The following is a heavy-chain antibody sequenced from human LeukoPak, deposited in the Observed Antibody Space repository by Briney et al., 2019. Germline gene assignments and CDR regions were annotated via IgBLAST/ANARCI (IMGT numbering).Heavy chain of an antibody. CDR2: INAGNGNT. J-gene: IGHJ4*02. D-gene: IGHD3-22*01. V-gene: IGHV1-3*01. CDR3: ARDYSYYYDSSGYYY. Sequence: ASVKVSCKASGYTFTSYAMHWVRQAPGQRLEWIGWINAGNGNTKYSQKFQGRVTITRDTSASTAYMELSSLRSEDTAVYYCARDYSYYYDSSGYYYWGQGTLVTVSS. CDR1: GYTFTSYA.